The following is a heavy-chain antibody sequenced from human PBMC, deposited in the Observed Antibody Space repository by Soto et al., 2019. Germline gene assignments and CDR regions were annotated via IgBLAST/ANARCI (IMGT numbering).Heavy chain of an antibody. D-gene: IGHD2-2*01. CDR1: GYTLTDLS. Sequence: GASVKVSCKVSGYTLTDLSMHWVRQAHGKGLEWMGGFDPEDGETIYAQKFQGRVTMTEDTSTDTAYMELSSLRSEDTAVYYCATTSGSAATVLDAFDIWGQGTMVTVSS. V-gene: IGHV1-24*01. J-gene: IGHJ3*02. CDR3: ATTSGSAATVLDAFDI. CDR2: FDPEDGET.